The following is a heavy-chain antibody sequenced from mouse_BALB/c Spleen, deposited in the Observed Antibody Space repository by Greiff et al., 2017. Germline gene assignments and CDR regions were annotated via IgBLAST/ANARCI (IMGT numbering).Heavy chain of an antibody. V-gene: IGHV5-15*02. J-gene: IGHJ3*01. CDR2: ISNLAYSI. CDR3: ARMGQLGPAWFAY. D-gene: IGHD3-2*01. Sequence: VQLKESGGGLVQPGGSRKLSCAASGFTFSDYGMAWVRQAPGKGPEWVAFISNLAYSIYYADTVTGRFTISRENAKNTLYLEMSSLRSEDTAMYYCARMGQLGPAWFAYWGQGTLVTVSA. CDR1: GFTFSDYG.